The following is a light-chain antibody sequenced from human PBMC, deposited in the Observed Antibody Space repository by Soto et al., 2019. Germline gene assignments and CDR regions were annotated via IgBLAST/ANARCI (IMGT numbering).Light chain of an antibody. V-gene: IGKV3-15*01. CDR3: PQYNNGPPVT. CDR2: GAS. CDR1: QSVYNN. Sequence: EIVMTQSPATLSVSPGERATLSCRASQSVYNNLARYQQKPGQAPRLLIYGASTRATGIPARFSGSESGAEFTLTISSLQSEDFAVYYCPQYNNGPPVTFGPGTKVDI. J-gene: IGKJ3*01.